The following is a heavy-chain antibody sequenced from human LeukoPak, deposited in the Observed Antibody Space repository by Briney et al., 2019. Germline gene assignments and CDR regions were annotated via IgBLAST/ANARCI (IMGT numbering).Heavy chain of an antibody. Sequence: PSETLSLTCAVSGGSISSYYWSWIRQPPGKGLEWIGYIYYSGSTNYNPSLNSRVTISVDTSKNQFSLKLSSVTAADTAVYYCARRQYSGSWYFDYWGQGTLVTVSS. CDR1: GGSISSYY. CDR2: IYYSGST. CDR3: ARRQYSGSWYFDY. V-gene: IGHV4-59*01. D-gene: IGHD6-13*01. J-gene: IGHJ4*02.